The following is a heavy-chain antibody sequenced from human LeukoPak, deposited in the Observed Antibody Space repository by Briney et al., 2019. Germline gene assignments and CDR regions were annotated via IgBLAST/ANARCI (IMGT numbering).Heavy chain of an antibody. CDR1: GYTFSSYA. CDR2: INAGNGNT. J-gene: IGHJ6*02. V-gene: IGHV1-3*01. CDR3: ARDRVFGSGLPAYYYGMDV. Sequence: GASVKVSCKDSGYTFSSYAMHWVRQAPGQRLEWMGWINAGNGNTKFSQKFQGRVTITRDTSASTAYMELSSLRSEDTAVYYCARDRVFGSGLPAYYYGMDVWGQGTTVTVSS. D-gene: IGHD6-19*01.